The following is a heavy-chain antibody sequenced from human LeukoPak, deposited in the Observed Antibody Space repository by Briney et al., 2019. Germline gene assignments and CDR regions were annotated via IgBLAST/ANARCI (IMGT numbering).Heavy chain of an antibody. CDR2: INGDGRNI. D-gene: IGHD6-19*01. J-gene: IGHJ4*02. V-gene: IGHV3-74*01. Sequence: GGSLRLSCVASGLTFSSYWMHWVRQDPRKGLVWVSRINGDGRNINYADSVRGRFTISRDNAKNTLYLQMNTLRVEDTAVYYCARDSSGWYGGWFDYWGQGTLVTVSS. CDR1: GLTFSSYW. CDR3: ARDSSGWYGGWFDY.